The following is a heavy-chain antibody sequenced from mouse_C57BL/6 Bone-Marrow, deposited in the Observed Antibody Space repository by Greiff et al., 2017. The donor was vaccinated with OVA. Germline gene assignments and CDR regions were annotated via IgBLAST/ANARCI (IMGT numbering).Heavy chain of an antibody. D-gene: IGHD2-2*01. Sequence: EVKLVESGGGLVKPGGSLKLSCAASGFTFSDYGMHWVRQAPEKGLEWVAYISSGSSTLYYADTVKGRFTISRDNAKNTLFLQMTSLRSEDTAMYYCARNTMVTTEYYFDYGGQGTTLTVSS. V-gene: IGHV5-17*01. CDR2: ISSGSSTL. CDR1: GFTFSDYG. CDR3: ARNTMVTTEYYFDY. J-gene: IGHJ2*01.